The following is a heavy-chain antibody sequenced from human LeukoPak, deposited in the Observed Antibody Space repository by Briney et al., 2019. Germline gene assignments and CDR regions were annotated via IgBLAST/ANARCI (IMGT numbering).Heavy chain of an antibody. D-gene: IGHD3-10*01. J-gene: IGHJ4*02. V-gene: IGHV4-38-2*02. Sequence: SSETLSLTCTVSGYSISSGYYWGWIRQPPGKGLEWIGSIYHSGSTYYNPSLKSRVTISVDTSKNQFSLKLSSVTAADTAVYYCARQAYYSASGSWTGFDYWGQGTLVIVSS. CDR1: GYSISSGYY. CDR3: ARQAYYSASGSWTGFDY. CDR2: IYHSGST.